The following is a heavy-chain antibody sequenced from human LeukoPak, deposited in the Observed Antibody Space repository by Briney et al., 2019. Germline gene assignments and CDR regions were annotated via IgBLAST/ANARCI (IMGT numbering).Heavy chain of an antibody. CDR3: ASYTIFGVVNDDY. V-gene: IGHV4-34*01. Sequence: SETLSLTCAVYRGSFSGYYWSWIRQPPGKGLEWIGEINHSGSTNYNPSLKSRVTISVDTSKNQFSLKLSSVTAADTAVYYCASYTIFGVVNDDYWGQGTLVTVSS. CDR2: INHSGST. J-gene: IGHJ4*02. CDR1: RGSFSGYY. D-gene: IGHD3-3*01.